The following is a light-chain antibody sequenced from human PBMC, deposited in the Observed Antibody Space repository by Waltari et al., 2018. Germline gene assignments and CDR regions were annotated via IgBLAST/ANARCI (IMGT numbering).Light chain of an antibody. V-gene: IGLV1-40*01. CDR2: GNS. Sequence: QSVLTQPPSVSGAPGQRVTISCTGSSPNIGARYDVHWYQQLPGTAPKLLIYGNSNRPSGVPDRFSGSKSGTSVSLAITGLQAEDEADYYCQSYDSSLSGSVFGGGTKLTVL. J-gene: IGLJ3*02. CDR3: QSYDSSLSGSV. CDR1: SPNIGARYD.